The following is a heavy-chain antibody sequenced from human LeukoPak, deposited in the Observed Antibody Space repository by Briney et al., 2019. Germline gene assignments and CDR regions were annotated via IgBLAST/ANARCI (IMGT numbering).Heavy chain of an antibody. J-gene: IGHJ6*03. Sequence: ASVKVSCKASGYTFTSYDINWVRQATGQGLEWMGWMNPNSGNTGYAQKFQGRVTMTTNTSISTAYMELSSLRSEDTAVYYCAILRFLEWLSTGMDVWGKGTTVTVSS. V-gene: IGHV1-8*01. D-gene: IGHD3-3*01. CDR1: GYTFTSYD. CDR3: AILRFLEWLSTGMDV. CDR2: MNPNSGNT.